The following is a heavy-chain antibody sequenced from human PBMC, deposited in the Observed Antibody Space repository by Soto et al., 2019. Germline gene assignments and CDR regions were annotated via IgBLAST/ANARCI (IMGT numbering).Heavy chain of an antibody. Sequence: ASVKVSCKASGYTFTSYDTNWVRQATGQGLEWMGWMNPNSGNTGYAQKFQGRVTMTRNTSISTAYMELSSLRSEDTAVYYCARVMAAAATGDAFDIWGQGTMVTVSS. CDR2: MNPNSGNT. V-gene: IGHV1-8*01. J-gene: IGHJ3*02. CDR3: ARVMAAAATGDAFDI. CDR1: GYTFTSYD. D-gene: IGHD6-13*01.